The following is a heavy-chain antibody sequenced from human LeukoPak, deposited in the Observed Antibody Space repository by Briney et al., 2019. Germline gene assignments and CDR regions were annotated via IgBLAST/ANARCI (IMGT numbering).Heavy chain of an antibody. CDR2: IIPILGIA. Sequence: GSSVKVSCKASGGTFSSYAISWVRQAPGQGLEWTGRIIPILGIANYAQKFQGRVTITADKSTSTAFMELSSLRSEDTAVYYCARQDGMLDYWGQGTLVTVSS. J-gene: IGHJ4*02. CDR1: GGTFSSYA. CDR3: ARQDGMLDY. V-gene: IGHV1-69*04.